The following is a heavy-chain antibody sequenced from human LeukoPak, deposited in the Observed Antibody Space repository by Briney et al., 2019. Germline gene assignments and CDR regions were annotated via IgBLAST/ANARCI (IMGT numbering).Heavy chain of an antibody. Sequence: GGSLRLSCAASGFTFSSYWMHWVRQAPGKGLVWVSRINSDGSSTSYADSVKGRFTISRDNAKNTLYLQMNSLKTEDTAVYYCTTDNGGVDYWGQGTLVTVSS. CDR2: INSDGSST. D-gene: IGHD2-8*01. V-gene: IGHV3-74*01. CDR3: TTDNGGVDY. J-gene: IGHJ4*02. CDR1: GFTFSSYW.